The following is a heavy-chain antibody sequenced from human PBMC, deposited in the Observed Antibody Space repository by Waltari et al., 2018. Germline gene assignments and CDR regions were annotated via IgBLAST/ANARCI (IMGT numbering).Heavy chain of an antibody. CDR1: GFTFRTFA. Sequence: EVQLLESGGDLVQPGVSLSLSCSGSGFTFRTFAMGWVRQPPGKGLEWVSTITGGGGATYYSDSVKGRFTTSRDNSKNTLYLQMNTLRPEDTAIYFCAGDSSGYYAFDFWGRGTLVAVSS. D-gene: IGHD6-19*01. J-gene: IGHJ4*02. V-gene: IGHV3-23*01. CDR2: ITGGGGAT. CDR3: AGDSSGYYAFDF.